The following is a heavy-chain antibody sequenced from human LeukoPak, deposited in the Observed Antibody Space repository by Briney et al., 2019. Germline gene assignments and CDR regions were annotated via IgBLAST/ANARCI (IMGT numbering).Heavy chain of an antibody. V-gene: IGHV3-21*01. CDR1: GFTFSIYS. J-gene: IGHJ4*02. Sequence: PGGSLRLSCAASGFTFSIYSMNWLRHAPGKGLEWVSSISSSRSYIHYADSVKDRHPISRDNANNSLYLQMNTLRAEDTAVCHCARVPQLESEELDLWGGGTLV. CDR2: ISSSRSYI. D-gene: IGHD1-1*01. CDR3: ARVPQLESEELDL.